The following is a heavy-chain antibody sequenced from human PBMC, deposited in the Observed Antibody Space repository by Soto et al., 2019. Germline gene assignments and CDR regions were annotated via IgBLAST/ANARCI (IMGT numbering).Heavy chain of an antibody. Sequence: GGSLRLSCAASGVTFSSYAMSWVGQAPGKGLEWVSAISGSGGSTYYADSVKGRFTISRDNSKNTLYLQMNSLRAEDTAVYYCAKVGDYYDSSGYYQEYLPHSGQGTLVPVSS. CDR2: ISGSGGST. CDR1: GVTFSSYA. V-gene: IGHV3-23*01. D-gene: IGHD3-22*01. CDR3: AKVGDYYDSSGYYQEYLPH. J-gene: IGHJ1*01.